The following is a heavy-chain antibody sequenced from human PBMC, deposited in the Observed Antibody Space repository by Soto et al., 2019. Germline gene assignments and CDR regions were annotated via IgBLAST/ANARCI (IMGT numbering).Heavy chain of an antibody. J-gene: IGHJ6*03. CDR3: ASSGYPKGYYYYYYMDV. V-gene: IGHV4-31*03. Sequence: QVQLQESGPGLVKPSQTLSLTCTVSGGSISSGGYYWSWIRQHPGKGLEWIGYIYYSGSTYYNPSLYSRLTISVDRSKNQFSLKLSSVTAPDTAAYYCASSGYPKGYYYYYYMDVWGKGTTVTVSS. D-gene: IGHD3-22*01. CDR2: IYYSGST. CDR1: GGSISSGGYY.